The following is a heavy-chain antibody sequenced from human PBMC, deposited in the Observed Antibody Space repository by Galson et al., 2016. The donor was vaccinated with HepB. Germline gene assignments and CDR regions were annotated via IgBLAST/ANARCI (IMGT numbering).Heavy chain of an antibody. Sequence: QSGAEVKKPGESLRISCKGSGYSFTSYWITWVRQMPGKGLEWMGRIDPSDSYTDYSPSFQGHVTISADKSISTAYLQWSSLKASDTAMYYCARIGHYYSVSSGDDRPFGSFDYWGQGTLVTVSS. J-gene: IGHJ4*02. CDR3: ARIGHYYSVSSGDDRPFGSFDY. D-gene: IGHD3-22*01. V-gene: IGHV5-10-1*01. CDR2: IDPSDSYT. CDR1: GYSFTSYW.